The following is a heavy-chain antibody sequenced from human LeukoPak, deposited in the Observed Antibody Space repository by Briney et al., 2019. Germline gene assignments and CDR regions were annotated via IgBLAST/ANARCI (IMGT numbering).Heavy chain of an antibody. CDR2: INPNSGGT. CDR3: ARVGYGSGSYSWFDP. J-gene: IGHJ5*02. V-gene: IGHV1-2*02. Sequence: ASVKVSCKASGYTFTGYYMHWVRQAPGQGLEWMGWINPNSGGTNYAQKFQGRVTMTRDTSISTAYMELNRLRSDDTAVYYCARVGYGSGSYSWFDPWGQGTLVTVSS. CDR1: GYTFTGYY. D-gene: IGHD3-10*01.